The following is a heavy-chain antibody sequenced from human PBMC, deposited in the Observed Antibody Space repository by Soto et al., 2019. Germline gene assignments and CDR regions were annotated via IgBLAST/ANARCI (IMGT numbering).Heavy chain of an antibody. CDR3: ARLDRGIVVYYGMDG. J-gene: IGHJ6*02. CDR2: IDPSDSYT. Sequence: GESLKISCKGSGYSFTSYWISWVRQMPGKGLEWMGRIDPSDSYTNYSPSFQVHVTISADKSISTAYLQWSSLKASDTAMYYCARLDRGIVVYYGMDGWGQGTTVTASS. D-gene: IGHD1-26*01. V-gene: IGHV5-10-1*01. CDR1: GYSFTSYW.